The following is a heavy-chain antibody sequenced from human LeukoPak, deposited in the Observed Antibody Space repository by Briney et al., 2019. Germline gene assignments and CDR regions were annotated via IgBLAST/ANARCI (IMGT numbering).Heavy chain of an antibody. CDR1: GFTFDDYT. CDR3: AKDYSGSYPTGTNYFDY. D-gene: IGHD1-26*01. Sequence: GGSLRLSCAASGFTFDDYTMHWVRQAPGKGLEWVSLISWDGGSTYYADSVKGRFTISRDNSKNSLYLQMNSLRTEDTALYHCAKDYSGSYPTGTNYFDYWGQGTLVTVSS. J-gene: IGHJ4*02. CDR2: ISWDGGST. V-gene: IGHV3-43*01.